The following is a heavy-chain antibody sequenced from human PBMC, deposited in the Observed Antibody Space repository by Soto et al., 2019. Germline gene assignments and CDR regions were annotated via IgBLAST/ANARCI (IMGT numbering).Heavy chain of an antibody. CDR1: GGSISSSSYY. J-gene: IGHJ4*02. CDR3: ARVEGIWVGATDY. Sequence: SETLSLTCTVSGGSISSSSYYWGWIRQPPGKGLEWIGSIYYSGSTYYNPSLKSRVTISVDTSKNQFSLKLSSVTAADTAVYYWARVEGIWVGATDYWGQGTLVTVSS. V-gene: IGHV4-39*07. CDR2: IYYSGST. D-gene: IGHD1-26*01.